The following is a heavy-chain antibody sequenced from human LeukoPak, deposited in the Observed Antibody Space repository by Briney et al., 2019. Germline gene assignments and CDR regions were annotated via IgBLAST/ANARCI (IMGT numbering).Heavy chain of an antibody. D-gene: IGHD3-10*01. CDR2: INPNSGGT. Sequence: ASVKVSCKASGYTFTDYYMHWVRQAPGQGLEWMGWINPNSGGTNYAQKFQGRVTMTRDTSISTAYMELSRLRSDDTAVYYCARVGGAMIDAFDIWGQGTMVTVSS. CDR1: GYTFTDYY. V-gene: IGHV1-2*02. J-gene: IGHJ3*02. CDR3: ARVGGAMIDAFDI.